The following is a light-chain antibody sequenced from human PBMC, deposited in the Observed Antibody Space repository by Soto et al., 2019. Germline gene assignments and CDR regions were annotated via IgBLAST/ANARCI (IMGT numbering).Light chain of an antibody. CDR3: QQTKT. CDR2: AAS. Sequence: DIQMTQSPSSLSASVGDRVTITCRASQSISSYLNWYQQKPGKAPKLLIYAASSLQSGVPSRFSGSGSATDFTLPISSLQPEDFATYYCQQTKTFGQGTKVEIK. CDR1: QSISSY. V-gene: IGKV1-39*01. J-gene: IGKJ1*01.